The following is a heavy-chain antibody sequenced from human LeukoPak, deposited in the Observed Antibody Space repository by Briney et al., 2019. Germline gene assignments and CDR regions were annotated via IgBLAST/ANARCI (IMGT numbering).Heavy chain of an antibody. CDR2: IYHSGST. CDR1: GGSISSSSYY. D-gene: IGHD2-21*02. J-gene: IGHJ4*02. V-gene: IGHV4-39*01. CDR3: ASATGTAYCGDDCLPELLRFDY. Sequence: SETLSLTCTVSGGSISSSSYYWGWIRQPPGKGLEWIGSIYHSGSTYYNPSLKSRVTISVDTSKNQFSLKLSSVTAADTAVYYCASATGTAYCGDDCLPELLRFDYWGQGTLVTVSS.